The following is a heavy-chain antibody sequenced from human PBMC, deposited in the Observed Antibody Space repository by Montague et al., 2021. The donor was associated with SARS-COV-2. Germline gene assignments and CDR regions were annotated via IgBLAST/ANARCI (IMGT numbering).Heavy chain of an antibody. CDR3: ARDGIAAAGKYYYYGMDV. V-gene: IGHV3-7*01. CDR1: GFTFSSYW. J-gene: IGHJ6*02. D-gene: IGHD6-13*01. Sequence: SLRLSCAASGFTFSSYWMSWVRQAPGKGLEWVANIKQDGSEKYYVDSVKGRFTISRDNAKNPLYLQMNSLRAEDTAVYYCARDGIAAAGKYYYYGMDVWGQGTTVTVSS. CDR2: IKQDGSEK.